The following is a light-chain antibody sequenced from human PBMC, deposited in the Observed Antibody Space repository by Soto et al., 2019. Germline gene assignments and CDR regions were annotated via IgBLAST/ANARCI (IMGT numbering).Light chain of an antibody. V-gene: IGKV1-17*01. CDR1: QCIRND. Sequence: DIQRTQSPSSLSASVGDRVTITCRSTQCIRNDLGWYQHRPGKAPKLLIYDVSSLQSGVPSRFSGSGSGTEFTLTISRLQPDDFATYYCQHYKMYSPWTLGQGTKVDIK. CDR3: QHYKMYSPWT. J-gene: IGKJ1*01. CDR2: DVS.